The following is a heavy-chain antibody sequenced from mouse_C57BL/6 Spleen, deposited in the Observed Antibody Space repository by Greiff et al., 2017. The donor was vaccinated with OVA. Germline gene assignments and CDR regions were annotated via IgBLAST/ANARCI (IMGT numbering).Heavy chain of an antibody. V-gene: IGHV1-15*01. CDR2: IDPETGGT. CDR3: TRSYYYGSSWFAY. D-gene: IGHD1-1*01. J-gene: IGHJ3*01. CDR1: GYTFTDYE. Sequence: VHLVESGAELVRPGASVTLSCKASGYTFTDYEMHWVKQTPVHGLEWIGAIDPETGGTAYNQKFKGKAILTADKSSSTAYMELRSLTSEDSAVYYCTRSYYYGSSWFAYWGQGTLVTVSA.